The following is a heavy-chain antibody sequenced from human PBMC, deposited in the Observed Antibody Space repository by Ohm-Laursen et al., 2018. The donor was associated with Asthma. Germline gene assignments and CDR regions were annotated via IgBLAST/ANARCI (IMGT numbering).Heavy chain of an antibody. V-gene: IGHV3-33*01. CDR1: GFTFSNYG. J-gene: IGHJ6*02. CDR2: IWLDGSNK. D-gene: IGHD2-21*01. CDR3: ARVGGATFSDGMDV. Sequence: SSLRLSCSASGFTFSNYGMHWVRQAPGQGLEWVAVIWLDGSNKYYADSVKGRFTISRDNSKETLYLQMNSLRAEDTAVYYCARVGGATFSDGMDVWGQGTTVTVSS.